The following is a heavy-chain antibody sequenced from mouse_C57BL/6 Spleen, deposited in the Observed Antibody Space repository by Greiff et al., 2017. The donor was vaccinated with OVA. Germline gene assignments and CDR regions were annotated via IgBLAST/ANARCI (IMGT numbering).Heavy chain of an antibody. CDR3: ARHPYYDGSSYLGDYFDY. CDR2: FYPGSGSI. CDR1: GYTFTEYS. Sequence: QVQLQQSGAELVKPGASVKLSCKASGYTFTEYSIHWVKQRSGQGLEWIGRFYPGSGSIKYNEKFKDKATLTADKSSSTVYMELSRLTSEDSAVYFCARHPYYDGSSYLGDYFDYWGQGTTLTVSS. V-gene: IGHV1-62-2*01. D-gene: IGHD1-1*01. J-gene: IGHJ2*01.